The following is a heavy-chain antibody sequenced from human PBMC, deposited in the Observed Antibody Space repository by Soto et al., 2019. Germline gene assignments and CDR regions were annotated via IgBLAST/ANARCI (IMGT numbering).Heavy chain of an antibody. CDR1: GYTFTSYG. J-gene: IGHJ4*02. CDR3: ARWIGVGTRGFDY. CDR2: LSVYNGNT. V-gene: IGHV1-18*01. Sequence: QVQLVQSGTEVTKPGASVKVSCKASGYTFTSYGITWVRQAPGQGLEWMGWLSVYNGNTNYAQKLQGRVTMTTDTSRSTAYMALCSLSSDDTAVYYCARWIGVGTRGFDYWGQGTLVTVSS. D-gene: IGHD3-16*01.